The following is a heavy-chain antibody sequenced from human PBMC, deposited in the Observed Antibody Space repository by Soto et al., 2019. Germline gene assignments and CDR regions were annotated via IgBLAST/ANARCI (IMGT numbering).Heavy chain of an antibody. J-gene: IGHJ6*02. CDR2: IYHSGST. CDR1: CSSIPSSNW. Sequence: SGTLSLTCALLCSSIPSSNWWSPVRHTPGKGLEWIGEIYHSGSTNYNPSLKSRVTISVDKSKNQFSLKLSSVTAADTAVYYCARERGRIAAAGTDYYGMDVWGQGTTVS. V-gene: IGHV4-4*02. D-gene: IGHD6-13*01. CDR3: ARERGRIAAAGTDYYGMDV.